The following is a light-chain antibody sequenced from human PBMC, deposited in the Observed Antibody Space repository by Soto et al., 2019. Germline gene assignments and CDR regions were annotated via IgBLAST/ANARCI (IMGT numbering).Light chain of an antibody. J-gene: IGLJ1*01. V-gene: IGLV2-14*01. Sequence: QPVLTQHASVSGSPGQSITISCTGTSSDVGGYNYVSWYQQHPGKAPKLMIYDVRNRPSGVSNRFSGSKSVNTASLTISGLQAEDEADYYCSSYTTISTYVFGTGTKLTVL. CDR1: SSDVGGYNY. CDR2: DVR. CDR3: SSYTTISTYV.